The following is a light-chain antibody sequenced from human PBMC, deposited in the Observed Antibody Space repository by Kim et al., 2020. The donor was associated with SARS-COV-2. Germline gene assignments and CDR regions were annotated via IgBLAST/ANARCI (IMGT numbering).Light chain of an antibody. CDR1: SSNIGSNS. J-gene: IGLJ1*01. CDR3: ATWDDSSYV. CDR2: SNN. Sequence: PGRRVTISCSGSSSNIGSNSVNWYQQLPGTAPKLLISSNNQRPSGVPDRFSGSKSGTSASLAISGLQSEDEADYYCATWDDSSYVFGTGTKVTVL. V-gene: IGLV1-44*01.